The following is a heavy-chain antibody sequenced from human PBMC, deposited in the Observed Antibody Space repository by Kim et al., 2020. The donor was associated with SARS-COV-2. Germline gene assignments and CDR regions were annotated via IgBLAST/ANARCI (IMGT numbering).Heavy chain of an antibody. Sequence: SETLSLTCTVSGGSISSGGYYWSWIRQHPGKGLEWIGYIYYSGSTYYNPSLKSRVTISVDTSKNQFSLKLSSVTAADTAVYYCARGAYCSGGSCYHTFDYWGQGTLVTVSS. CDR3: ARGAYCSGGSCYHTFDY. CDR1: GGSISSGGYY. D-gene: IGHD2-15*01. CDR2: IYYSGST. V-gene: IGHV4-31*03. J-gene: IGHJ4*02.